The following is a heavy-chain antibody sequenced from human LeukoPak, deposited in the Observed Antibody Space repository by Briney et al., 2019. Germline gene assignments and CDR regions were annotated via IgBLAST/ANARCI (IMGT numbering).Heavy chain of an antibody. Sequence: GGSLRLSCAASGLTVSSNYMNWVRQAPGKGLEWVSVIYGGGNIYYADSVKGRFTISRDNSKNTLYLQMNSLRAEDTAVYYCARGAGYNYPYYFDYWGQGNLVTVSS. CDR3: ARGAGYNYPYYFDY. CDR2: IYGGGNI. J-gene: IGHJ4*02. D-gene: IGHD5-24*01. CDR1: GLTVSSNY. V-gene: IGHV3-53*01.